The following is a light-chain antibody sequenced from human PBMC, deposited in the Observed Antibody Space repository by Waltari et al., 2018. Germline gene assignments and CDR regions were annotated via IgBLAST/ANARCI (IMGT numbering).Light chain of an antibody. V-gene: IGLV3-1*01. CDR2: QNN. J-gene: IGLJ2*01. CDR1: TLGNKY. Sequence: SSEVTQPPSLSVSPRQTASLTCYGKTLGNKYNSWYQQRPCQYPLLVMHQNNVRPSGIPVRFSGSSSGNTATLTISGTLSMDEAVYYCQTWDLIAVTFGGGTQLTVL. CDR3: QTWDLIAVT.